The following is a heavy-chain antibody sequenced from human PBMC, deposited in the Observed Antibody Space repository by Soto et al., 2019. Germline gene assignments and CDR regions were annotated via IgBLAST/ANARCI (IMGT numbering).Heavy chain of an antibody. CDR3: TRDGGGGDRSDF. V-gene: IGHV3-48*02. D-gene: IGHD2-21*02. CDR2: ISSNSRTK. J-gene: IGHJ4*02. Sequence: EVQLVESGGDLVQPGGSLRLSCEASGFDFYYYNMNWVRQAPGKGLEWLSYISSNSRTKYYADSVRGRFTISRDNAKNSLYLQMYSLRDEDTAVYYCTRDGGGGDRSDFWGQGTLVTVSS. CDR1: GFDFYYYN.